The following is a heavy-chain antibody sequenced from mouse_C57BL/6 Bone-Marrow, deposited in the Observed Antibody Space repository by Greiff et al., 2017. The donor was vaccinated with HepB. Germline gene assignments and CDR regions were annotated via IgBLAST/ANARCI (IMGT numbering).Heavy chain of an antibody. D-gene: IGHD1-1*01. CDR1: GYTFTSYG. CDR3: ARFPITTVVAYYFDY. CDR2: IYPRSGNT. Sequence: VQLQQSGAELARPGASVKLSCKASGYTFTSYGISWVKQRTGQGLEWIGEIYPRSGNTYYNEKFKGKATLTADKSSSTAYMELRSLTSEDSAVYFCARFPITTVVAYYFDYWGQGTTLTVSS. V-gene: IGHV1-81*01. J-gene: IGHJ2*01.